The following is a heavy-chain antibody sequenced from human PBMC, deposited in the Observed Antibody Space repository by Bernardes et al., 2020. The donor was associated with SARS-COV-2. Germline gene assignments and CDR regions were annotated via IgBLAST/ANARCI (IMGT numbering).Heavy chain of an antibody. CDR2: IYYSGST. CDR3: ARVGVMVIRGSYREYGMDG. V-gene: IGHV4-30-4*01. J-gene: IGHJ6*02. CDR1: GGSISSGDYY. Sequence: SETLSLTCTVSGGSISSGDYYWTWIRQPPGKGLEWIGYIYYSGSTYYYSSLKSRVTISVDTSKNQLSLKLSSVTAADTAVYYFARVGVMVIRGSYREYGMDGWGQGTTVTVSS. D-gene: IGHD3-16*02.